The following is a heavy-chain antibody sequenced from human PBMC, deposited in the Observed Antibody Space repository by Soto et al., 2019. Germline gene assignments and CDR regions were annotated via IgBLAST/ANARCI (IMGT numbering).Heavy chain of an antibody. D-gene: IGHD2-15*01. V-gene: IGHV3-23*01. CDR3: AKEGSHCSGGSCYYYYGMDV. J-gene: IGHJ6*02. CDR1: GFTFSSYA. CDR2: ISGSGGST. Sequence: GGSLRLSCAASGFTFSSYAMSWVRQAPGKGLEWVSAISGSGGSTYYADSVKGRFTISRDNSKNTLYLQMNSLRAEDTAVYYCAKEGSHCSGGSCYYYYGMDVWGQGTTVTVSS.